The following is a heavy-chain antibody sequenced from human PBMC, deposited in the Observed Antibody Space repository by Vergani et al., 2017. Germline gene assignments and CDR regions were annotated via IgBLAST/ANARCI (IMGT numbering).Heavy chain of an antibody. CDR2: INHSGST. J-gene: IGHJ4*02. D-gene: IGHD6-13*01. V-gene: IGHV4-34*01. Sequence: QVQLQQWGAGLLKPSETLSLTCAVYGGSFSGYYWSWIRQPPGKGLEWIGEINHSGSTHYNPSLKGRVTISVDTSKNQFSLKLSSVTAADTAVYYCARTGQLVGGDGYYFDYWGQGTLVTVSS. CDR1: GGSFSGYY. CDR3: ARTGQLVGGDGYYFDY.